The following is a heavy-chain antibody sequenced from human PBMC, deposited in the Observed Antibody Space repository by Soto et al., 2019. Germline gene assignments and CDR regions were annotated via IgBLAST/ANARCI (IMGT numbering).Heavy chain of an antibody. CDR2: INAGNGNT. J-gene: IGHJ6*02. D-gene: IGHD3-22*01. V-gene: IGHV1-3*01. CDR1: GYTFTSYA. Sequence: QVQLVQSGAEVKKPGASVKVSCKASGYTFTSYAMHWVRQAPGQRLEWMGWINAGNGNTKYSQMFQGRVTITRATXAXXAYMELSSLRSEDTAVYYCASSYYYDSSGYSSLYYYYGMDVWGQGTTVTVSS. CDR3: ASSYYYDSSGYSSLYYYYGMDV.